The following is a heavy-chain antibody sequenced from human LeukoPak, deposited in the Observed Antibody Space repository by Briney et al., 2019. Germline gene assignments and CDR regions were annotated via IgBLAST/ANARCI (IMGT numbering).Heavy chain of an antibody. D-gene: IGHD4-17*01. V-gene: IGHV3-21*01. J-gene: IGHJ4*02. Sequence: GGSLRLSCAASGFTFSSYNMNWVRQAPGKGPEWVSSISGSSSYIYYADSVKGRFTISRDNAKNSLYPQMNSLRAEDTAVYYCARGRTHDYGVDYFDYWGQGTLVTVSS. CDR3: ARGRTHDYGVDYFDY. CDR1: GFTFSSYN. CDR2: ISGSSSYI.